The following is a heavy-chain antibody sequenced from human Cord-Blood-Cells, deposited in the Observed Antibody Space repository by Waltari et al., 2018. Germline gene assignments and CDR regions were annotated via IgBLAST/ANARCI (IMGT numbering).Heavy chain of an antibody. Sequence: QVQLVQSGAEVKKPGASVKVSCKASGYPFTSYAMHWVRQAPGQRLEWMGWINAGNGNTKYSQKFQGRVTITRDTSASTAYMELSSLRSEDTAVYYCARMTRVYGMDVWGQGTTVTVSS. CDR2: INAGNGNT. J-gene: IGHJ6*02. CDR3: ARMTRVYGMDV. V-gene: IGHV1-3*01. CDR1: GYPFTSYA.